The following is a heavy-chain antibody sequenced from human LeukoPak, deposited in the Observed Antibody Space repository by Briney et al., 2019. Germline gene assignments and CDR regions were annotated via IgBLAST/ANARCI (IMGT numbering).Heavy chain of an antibody. CDR1: GGSISSYF. CDR2: IYHSGTT. D-gene: IGHD6-13*01. CDR3: ARGYSSSWYFNWFDP. V-gene: IGHV4-38-2*02. Sequence: ASETPSLTCTVSGGSISSYFWGWIRQPPGKGLEWIGSIYHSGTTYYNPSLKSRVTISVDASKNQFSLKLTSVTAADTAVYYCARGYSSSWYFNWFDPWGQGTLVTVSS. J-gene: IGHJ5*02.